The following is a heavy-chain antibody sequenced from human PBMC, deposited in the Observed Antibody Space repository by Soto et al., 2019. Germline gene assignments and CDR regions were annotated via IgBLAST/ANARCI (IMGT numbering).Heavy chain of an antibody. D-gene: IGHD6-13*01. J-gene: IGHJ4*02. CDR1: GFTFDDYA. V-gene: IGHV3-9*01. CDR2: ISWNSGSI. CDR3: AKGYSSSWYPEVDY. Sequence: EVQLVESGGGLVQPGRSLRLSCAASGFTFDDYAMHWVRQAPGKGLEWVSGISWNSGSIGYADSVKGRFTISRDNAKNSLYLQMHSLRAEDTALYYCAKGYSSSWYPEVDYWGQGTLVTVSS.